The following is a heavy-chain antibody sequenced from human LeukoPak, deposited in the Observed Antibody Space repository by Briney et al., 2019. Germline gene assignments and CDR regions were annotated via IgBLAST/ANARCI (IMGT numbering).Heavy chain of an antibody. CDR1: GGSISSYY. V-gene: IGHV4-59*12. Sequence: PSETLSLTCTVSGGSISSYYWSWIRQPPGKGLEWIGYIYYSGSTNYNPSLKSRVTISVDTSKNQFSLKLSSVTAADTAVYYCARDPGGWSLRDYYYYGMDVWGQGTTVTVSS. CDR3: ARDPGGWSLRDYYYYGMDV. D-gene: IGHD2-15*01. CDR2: IYYSGST. J-gene: IGHJ6*02.